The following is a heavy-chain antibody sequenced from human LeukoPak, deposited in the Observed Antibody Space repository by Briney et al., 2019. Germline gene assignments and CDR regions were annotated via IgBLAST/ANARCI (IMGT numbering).Heavy chain of an antibody. V-gene: IGHV3-48*03. CDR2: ISSSGTTI. J-gene: IGHJ4*02. Sequence: TGGSLRLSCAASGFTFSSYEMHWVRQAPGKGLEWVSYISSSGTTIYYADSVKGRFTISRDNAKNSLYLQMNSLIAEDTAVYYCAKFAQRYCSGGSCHPFDYWGQGTLVTVSS. CDR3: AKFAQRYCSGGSCHPFDY. CDR1: GFTFSSYE. D-gene: IGHD2-15*01.